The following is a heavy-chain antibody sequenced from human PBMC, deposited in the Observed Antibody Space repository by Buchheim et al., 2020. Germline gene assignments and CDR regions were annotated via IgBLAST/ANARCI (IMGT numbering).Heavy chain of an antibody. D-gene: IGHD3-10*01. Sequence: QQQLQESGPGLVKPSETLSLTCTVSGGSISNSDSYYWGWIRQPPGKGLEWIGSIYYGGSTYYNPSLKNRVTISVDTSKNQFSLKLSSVTAADTAVYYCARQITMVRGLTVNDYYYMDVWGKGTT. CDR1: GGSISNSDSYY. CDR2: IYYGGST. J-gene: IGHJ6*03. CDR3: ARQITMVRGLTVNDYYYMDV. V-gene: IGHV4-39*01.